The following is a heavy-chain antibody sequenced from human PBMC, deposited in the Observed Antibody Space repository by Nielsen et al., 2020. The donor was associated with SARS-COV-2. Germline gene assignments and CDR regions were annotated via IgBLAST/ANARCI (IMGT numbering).Heavy chain of an antibody. J-gene: IGHJ3*02. Sequence: GGSLRLSCVASGFTFSSYNMNWVRQAPGKGLEWVSNISSSSSTIYYADSVKGRFTISRDTAKNSLYLQMNSLRVEDTAVYYGARDGVEKFCSGGSCYEDDAFDIWGQGTMVTVSS. V-gene: IGHV3-48*01. CDR2: ISSSSSTI. D-gene: IGHD2-15*01. CDR1: GFTFSSYN. CDR3: ARDGVEKFCSGGSCYEDDAFDI.